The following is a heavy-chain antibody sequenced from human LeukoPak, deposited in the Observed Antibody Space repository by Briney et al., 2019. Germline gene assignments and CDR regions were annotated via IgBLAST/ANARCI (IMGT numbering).Heavy chain of an antibody. V-gene: IGHV4-31*11. D-gene: IGHD5-18*01. CDR3: ARGYDTAMVYYFDY. CDR2: IYYSGST. CDR1: GGSFSGYY. J-gene: IGHJ4*02. Sequence: SETLSLTCAVYGGSFSGYYWSWIRQHPGKGLEWIGYIYYSGSTYYNPSLKSRVTISVDTSKNQFSLKLSSVTAADTAVYYCARGYDTAMVYYFDYWGQGTLVTVSS.